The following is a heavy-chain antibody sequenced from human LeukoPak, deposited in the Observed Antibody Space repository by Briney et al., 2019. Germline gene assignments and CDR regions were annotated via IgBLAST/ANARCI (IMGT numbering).Heavy chain of an antibody. V-gene: IGHV1-69*05. Sequence: ASVKVSCKASGGTFSSYAISWVRQAPGQGLGWMGGIIPIFGTANYAQKFQGRVTITTDESTSTAYMELSSLRSEDTAVYYCARDGDYYDSSGYPNYYYYYYMDVWGKGTTVTVSS. CDR3: ARDGDYYDSSGYPNYYYYYYMDV. D-gene: IGHD3-22*01. CDR2: IIPIFGTA. J-gene: IGHJ6*03. CDR1: GGTFSSYA.